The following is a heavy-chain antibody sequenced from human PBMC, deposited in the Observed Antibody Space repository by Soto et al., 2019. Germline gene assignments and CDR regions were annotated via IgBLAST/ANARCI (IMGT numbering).Heavy chain of an antibody. J-gene: IGHJ4*02. D-gene: IGHD3-22*01. CDR1: GFTFRSYG. Sequence: QVQLLESGGGVVQPGGSLTLSCKVSGFTFRSYGMHWVRQAPGKGLEWVAVISYNGRTEDLADAVKGRFTISRDDSKDTLYLHMNSLRVEDTAVYFCAKQTWDHYDSSGYDHWGPGTVVIVSS. V-gene: IGHV3-30*18. CDR2: ISYNGRTE. CDR3: AKQTWDHYDSSGYDH.